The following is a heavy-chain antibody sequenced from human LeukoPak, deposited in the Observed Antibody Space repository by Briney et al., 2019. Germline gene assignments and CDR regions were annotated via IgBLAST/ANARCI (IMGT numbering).Heavy chain of an antibody. CDR3: AKIFCGGSCNWFDP. Sequence: QPGRSLRLSCAASGFTFSSYGMHWVRQAPGKGLGWVAVISYDGSNKYYADSVKGRFTISRDNSKNTLYLQMNSLRAEDTAVYYCAKIFCGGSCNWFDPWGQGTLVTVSS. D-gene: IGHD2-15*01. J-gene: IGHJ5*02. CDR1: GFTFSSYG. CDR2: ISYDGSNK. V-gene: IGHV3-30*18.